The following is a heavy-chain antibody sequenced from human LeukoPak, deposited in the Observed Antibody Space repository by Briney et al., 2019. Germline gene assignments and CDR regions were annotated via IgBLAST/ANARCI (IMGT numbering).Heavy chain of an antibody. CDR2: INHSGYT. V-gene: IGHV4-34*01. CDR3: TRMTTGHDY. CDR1: GVSFDDYY. Sequence: SETLSLTCAVSGVSFDDYYWIWVRQPPGKGLEWIGEINHSGYTNDSPSLKSRVTMSIDTSRKQFSLNLRSVTVADTAVYYCTRMTTGHDYWGQGTLVTVSS. J-gene: IGHJ4*02. D-gene: IGHD4-17*01.